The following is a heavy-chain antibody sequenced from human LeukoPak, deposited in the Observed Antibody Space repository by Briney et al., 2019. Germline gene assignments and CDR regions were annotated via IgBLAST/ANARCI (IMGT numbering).Heavy chain of an antibody. CDR3: ARADYGDYVRWDY. J-gene: IGHJ4*02. D-gene: IGHD4-17*01. V-gene: IGHV4-34*01. CDR2: INHSGST. CDR1: GGSFSGYY. Sequence: SETLSLTCAVYGGSFSGYYWSWIRQPPGKGLEWIGEINHSGSTSYNPSLKSRVTISVDTSKNQFSLKLSSVTAADTAVYYCARADYGDYVRWDYWGQGTLVTVSS.